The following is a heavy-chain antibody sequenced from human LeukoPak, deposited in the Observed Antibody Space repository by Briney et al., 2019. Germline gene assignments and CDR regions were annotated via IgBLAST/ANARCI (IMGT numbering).Heavy chain of an antibody. D-gene: IGHD3-22*01. V-gene: IGHV3-21*01. CDR3: ARSTYYYDSSGYYEFDY. CDR1: GFTFSSYS. J-gene: IGHJ4*02. CDR2: ISSSSSYI. Sequence: GGSLRLSCAASGFTFSSYSMNWVRQAPGKGLEWVSSISSSSSYIYYADSVKGRFTISRDNAKNSLYLQMNSLRAEVTAVYYCARSTYYYDSSGYYEFDYWGQGTLVTVSS.